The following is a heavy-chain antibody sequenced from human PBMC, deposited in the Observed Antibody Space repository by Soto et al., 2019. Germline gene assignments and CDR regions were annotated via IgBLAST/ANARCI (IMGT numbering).Heavy chain of an antibody. J-gene: IGHJ4*02. D-gene: IGHD3-3*01. Sequence: QLQLQESGPGLVKPSETLSLTCTVSGGSISSSSYYWGWIRQPPGKGLEWIGSIYYSGSTYYNPSLKSRVTISVDTSKNQFSLKLSSVTAADTAVYYCARHSSDYDFWSGYEYYFDYWGQGTLVTVSS. CDR2: IYYSGST. CDR1: GGSISSSSYY. CDR3: ARHSSDYDFWSGYEYYFDY. V-gene: IGHV4-39*01.